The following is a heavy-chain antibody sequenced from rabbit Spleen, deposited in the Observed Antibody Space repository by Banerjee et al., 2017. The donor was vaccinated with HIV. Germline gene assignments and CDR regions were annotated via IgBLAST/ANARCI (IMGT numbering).Heavy chain of an antibody. D-gene: IGHD8-1*01. CDR2: INAATGKP. V-gene: IGHV1S45*01. CDR3: ARDTGTSFSTYGMDL. J-gene: IGHJ6*01. CDR1: GVSLNDKDV. Sequence: QEQLEESGGGLVKPEGSLTLTCKASGVSLNDKDVMCWVRQAPGKGLEWIACINAATGKPVYATWAKGRFTISRTSSTTVTLQMTSLTVADTATYFCARDTGTSFSTYGMDLWGPGTLVTVS.